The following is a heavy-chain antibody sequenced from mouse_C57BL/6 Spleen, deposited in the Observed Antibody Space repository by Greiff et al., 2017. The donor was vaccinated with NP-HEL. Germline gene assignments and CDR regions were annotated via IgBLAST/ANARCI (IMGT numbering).Heavy chain of an antibody. CDR1: GYPFTSYT. CDR3: ARHPCYYDY. CDR2: INPSCGYP. Sequence: VQLQQSGAELARPGAPVKMSCKASGYPFTSYTMHWVKQRPGQGLEWIGYINPSCGYPKYNQKLKDKATLTADKSSRTPYMQLSSLTSKNTAVYYCARHPCYYDYWEQSATLADSS. J-gene: IGHJ2*01. V-gene: IGHV1-4*01.